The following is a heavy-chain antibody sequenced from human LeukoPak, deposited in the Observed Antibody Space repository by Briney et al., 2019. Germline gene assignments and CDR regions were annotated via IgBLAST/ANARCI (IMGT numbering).Heavy chain of an antibody. V-gene: IGHV3-23*01. J-gene: IGHJ4*02. D-gene: IGHD6-13*01. CDR1: GFTFSSYV. Sequence: SGGSLRLSCAASGFTFSSYVMSWVRQAPGKGLEWVSSISGSGGSTYYADSVKGRFTISRDNSKNTLYLQMNSLRAEDTAVYYCAKDRGSSWYAPFDYWGQGTLVTVSS. CDR2: ISGSGGST. CDR3: AKDRGSSWYAPFDY.